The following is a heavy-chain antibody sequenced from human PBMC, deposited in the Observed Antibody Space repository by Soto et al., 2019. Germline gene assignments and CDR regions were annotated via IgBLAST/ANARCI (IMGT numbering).Heavy chain of an antibody. CDR3: PRTARDFYGLDV. V-gene: IGHV3-13*05. J-gene: IGHJ6*04. CDR2: ISAAGDP. D-gene: IGHD2-21*02. Sequence: EVQLVESGGGLVQPGGSLRLSCEASGFTFRNYDMHWVRQGTGKGLEWVSGISAAGDPDYADSVEGRFTISRENAQNSFFLKMTTLKVGAPAVYYCPRTARDFYGLDVWGKGTTVIASP. CDR1: GFTFRNYD.